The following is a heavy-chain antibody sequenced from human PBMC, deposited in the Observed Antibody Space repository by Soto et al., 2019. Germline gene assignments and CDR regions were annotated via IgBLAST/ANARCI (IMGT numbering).Heavy chain of an antibody. D-gene: IGHD1-20*01. J-gene: IGHJ4*02. CDR2: IYYSGNT. Sequence: PSETLSLTCTVSGGSISSGGYYWSWIRQYPGKGLEWIGYIYYSGNTYYNPSLKSRVTISVDTSKNQFSLKLSSVTAADTAVYYCARRGYNWNHSDSWGQDTLAPRSS. CDR3: ARRGYNWNHSDS. V-gene: IGHV4-31*03. CDR1: GGSISSGGYY.